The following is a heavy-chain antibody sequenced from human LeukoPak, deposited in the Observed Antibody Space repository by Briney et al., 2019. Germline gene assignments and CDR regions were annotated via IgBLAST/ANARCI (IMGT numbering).Heavy chain of an antibody. Sequence: PGGSLRLSCAASGFTFSSYGMHWFRQAPGKGLEWVAFIRYDGSNKYYADSVKGRFTISRDNSKNTLYLQMNSLRAEDTAVYYCAKDRIRGYCSSTSCPPGDYWGQGTLVTVSS. CDR3: AKDRIRGYCSSTSCPPGDY. CDR1: GFTFSSYG. J-gene: IGHJ4*02. D-gene: IGHD2-2*01. CDR2: IRYDGSNK. V-gene: IGHV3-30*02.